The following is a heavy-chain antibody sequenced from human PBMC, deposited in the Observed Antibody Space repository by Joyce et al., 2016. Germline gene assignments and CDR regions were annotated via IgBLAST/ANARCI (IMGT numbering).Heavy chain of an antibody. CDR3: ARGSFYGSGTCFHGRGFDP. CDR2: INDMGTA. Sequence: QVRLQQWGAGLLKPSETLSLSCVVYCGALGGYYWTWIRQSPGKGLECIAEINDMGTANYSPSLKSRVTISLDTSKKQLSLELRSVKVADTAVYYCARGSFYGSGTCFHGRGFDPWGQGTQVTVSS. D-gene: IGHD3-10*01. CDR1: CGALGGYY. J-gene: IGHJ5*02. V-gene: IGHV4-34*01.